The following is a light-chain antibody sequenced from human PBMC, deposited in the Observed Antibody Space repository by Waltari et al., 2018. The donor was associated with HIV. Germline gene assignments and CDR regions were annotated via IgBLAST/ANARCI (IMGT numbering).Light chain of an antibody. CDR1: NGTIDSNY. J-gene: IGLJ2*01. CDR3: QTYESSSHVV. V-gene: IGLV6-57*03. CDR2: EYD. Sequence: NFMLTQPHSVSESPGKTITISCPRSNGTIDSNYVQWSRQRPGRAPTTWIYEYDQRPSEAPDRFSGSIDRSANAASLTISGLRPEDEADYFCQTYESSSHVVFGGGTKLTVL.